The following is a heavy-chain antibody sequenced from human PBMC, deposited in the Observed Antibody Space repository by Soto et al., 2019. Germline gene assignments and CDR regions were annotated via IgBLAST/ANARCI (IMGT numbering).Heavy chain of an antibody. V-gene: IGHV3-23*01. D-gene: IGHD4-17*01. CDR3: ASLGVGDRANYYYYYGMDV. Sequence: EVQLLESGGGFVQPGGSLRLSCAATGFTFSVYAMTWVRQAPGKGLEWVSAVTANGGSTYSADSVKGRFTISRDNSKKTLFLQMNSLRAEDTAVYYCASLGVGDRANYYYYYGMDVWGQGNTVTVSS. CDR2: VTANGGST. J-gene: IGHJ6*02. CDR1: GFTFSVYA.